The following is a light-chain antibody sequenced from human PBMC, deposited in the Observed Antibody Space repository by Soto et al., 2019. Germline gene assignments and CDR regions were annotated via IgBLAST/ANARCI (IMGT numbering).Light chain of an antibody. CDR1: QSISSY. CDR3: QQSYSTPRT. CDR2: AAS. V-gene: IGKV1-39*01. J-gene: IGKJ1*01. Sequence: DIQMTQSPSSLSASVGDRVTIACRASQSISSYLNWYQQKPGKSPKVLIYAASRLESGVPSRFSGSGSGTDFTLTISSLQPEDFATYYCQQSYSTPRTFGQGTKVDIK.